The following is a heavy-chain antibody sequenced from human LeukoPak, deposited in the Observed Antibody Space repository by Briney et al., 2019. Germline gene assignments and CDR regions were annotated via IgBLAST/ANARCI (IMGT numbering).Heavy chain of an antibody. CDR2: IYYSGNT. Sequence: SQTLSLTCTVSGGSISSGGYYWSWIRQHPGKGLEWIGYIYYSGNTYYTPSLKSRVTMSVDTSKNQFSLNLSSVTAADTAVYFCARRLPSIAALDYWGQGILVTVPS. V-gene: IGHV4-31*03. D-gene: IGHD2-15*01. CDR3: ARRLPSIAALDY. CDR1: GGSISSGGYY. J-gene: IGHJ4*02.